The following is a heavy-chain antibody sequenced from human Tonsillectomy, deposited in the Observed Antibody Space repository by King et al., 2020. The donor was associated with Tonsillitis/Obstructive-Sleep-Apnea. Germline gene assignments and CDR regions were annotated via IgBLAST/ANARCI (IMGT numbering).Heavy chain of an antibody. D-gene: IGHD4-17*01. V-gene: IGHV3-23*04. CDR1: GFTFNTYT. J-gene: IGHJ4*02. CDR2: ISGSGGTT. CDR3: AKDAVTEGASLAFDF. Sequence: VQLVESGGGLVQPGGSLRPSCAVSGFTFNTYTMSWVRQAPGKGLEWVSTISGSGGTTYYADSVKGRFTISRDNFNKILYLQVNSLRAGDTAVYYCAKDAVTEGASLAFDFWGQGTLVTVSS.